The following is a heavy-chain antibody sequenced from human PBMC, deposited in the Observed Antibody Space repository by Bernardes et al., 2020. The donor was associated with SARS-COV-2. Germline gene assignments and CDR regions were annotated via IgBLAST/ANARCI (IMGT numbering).Heavy chain of an antibody. CDR1: CSPINSYF. D-gene: IGHD3-10*01. CDR2: IYYSGST. Sequence: SEPLPLSCTVSCSPINSYFWSRIRSFLGKGLKCSGSIYYSGSTNYNPSLKSRVTISVDTSKNQFSLRLSSVTAADTAVYYCARRSEYFDLWGRGTLVTVSS. V-gene: IGHV4-59*08. J-gene: IGHJ2*01. CDR3: ARRSEYFDL.